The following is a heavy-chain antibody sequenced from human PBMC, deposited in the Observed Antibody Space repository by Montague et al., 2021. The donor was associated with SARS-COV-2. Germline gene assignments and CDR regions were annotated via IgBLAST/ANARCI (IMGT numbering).Heavy chain of an antibody. CDR3: ARAPPYSSASWGYYGMDV. J-gene: IGHJ6*02. CDR1: GFILSTYD. Sequence: SLRLSCAASGFILSTYDMHWVRQATGNGLEWVSAIGTRGDTYYPGSVKGRFTMSRENAENSLYLQMTSLRTGDTAVYYCARAPPYSSASWGYYGMDVWGQGTTVTVSS. V-gene: IGHV3-13*01. CDR2: IGTRGDT. D-gene: IGHD6-6*01.